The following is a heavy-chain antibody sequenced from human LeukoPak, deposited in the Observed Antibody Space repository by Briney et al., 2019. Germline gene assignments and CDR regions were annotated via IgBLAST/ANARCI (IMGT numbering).Heavy chain of an antibody. CDR2: IKQEGSQR. Sequence: GGSLRLSCAASGFTFCRHWRSWVRHAPGEGPEWVANIKQEGSQRYYVDSVKGRFTISRDNARNSLDLQMSSLRAEDTAVYYCAREVYGDNYFDYWGQGTLVSVSS. CDR3: AREVYGDNYFDY. J-gene: IGHJ4*02. CDR1: GFTFCRHW. V-gene: IGHV3-7*05. D-gene: IGHD4-17*01.